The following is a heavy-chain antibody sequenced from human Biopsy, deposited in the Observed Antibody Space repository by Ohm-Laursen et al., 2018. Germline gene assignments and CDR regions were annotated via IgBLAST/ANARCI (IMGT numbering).Heavy chain of an antibody. V-gene: IGHV3-23*01. Sequence: LSLSCAASGFTYTTFAMSWVRQAPGKGPEWISTISANGATSYYADSVKGRFTISRDNSKNTLYLQLNSVRADDTAIYYCAKGGSITIFGVVINNCFDPWGQGTRVTVSS. CDR3: AKGGSITIFGVVINNCFDP. CDR1: GFTYTTFA. D-gene: IGHD3-3*01. CDR2: ISANGATS. J-gene: IGHJ5*02.